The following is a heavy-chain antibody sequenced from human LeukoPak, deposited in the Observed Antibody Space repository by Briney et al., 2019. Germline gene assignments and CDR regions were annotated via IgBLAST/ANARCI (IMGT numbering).Heavy chain of an antibody. CDR3: ARDEGPLAVAGAYYYYGMDV. CDR2: ISAYNGNT. J-gene: IGHJ6*02. CDR1: GYTFTSYG. Sequence: ASVKVSCKASGYTFTSYGISWVRQAPGQGLEWMGWISAYNGNTNYAQKLQGRVTMTTDTSTSTAYMELRSLRSDDTAVYYCARDEGPLAVAGAYYYYGMDVWGQGTTVTVSS. V-gene: IGHV1-18*01. D-gene: IGHD6-19*01.